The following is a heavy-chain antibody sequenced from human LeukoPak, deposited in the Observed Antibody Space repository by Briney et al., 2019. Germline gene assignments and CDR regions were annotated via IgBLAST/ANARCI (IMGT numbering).Heavy chain of an antibody. V-gene: IGHV4-59*01. J-gene: IGHJ4*02. CDR1: SGSINNYY. D-gene: IGHD3-3*01. CDR2: IHSSGTT. CDR3: ARSSDFWSGYFDY. Sequence: SETLSLTCTVSSGSINNYYWSWIRQTPGKRLEWIGYIHSSGTTYYNPSLKSRVTISVDTSKNQFSLKLSSVTAADTAVYYCARSSDFWSGYFDYWGQGTLVTVSS.